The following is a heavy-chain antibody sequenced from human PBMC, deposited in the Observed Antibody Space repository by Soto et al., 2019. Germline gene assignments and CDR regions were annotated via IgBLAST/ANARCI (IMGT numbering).Heavy chain of an antibody. CDR2: ISYDGSNK. V-gene: IGHV3-30-3*01. J-gene: IGHJ4*02. CDR1: GFTFSSYA. Sequence: QVQLVESGGGVVQPGRSLRLSCAASGFTFSSYAMHWVRQAPGKGLEWVAVISYDGSNKYYADSVKGRFTISRDNSKNTLYLQMNSLRAEDTAVYYCARDLPPGPFDYWGQGTLVTVSS. CDR3: ARDLPPGPFDY.